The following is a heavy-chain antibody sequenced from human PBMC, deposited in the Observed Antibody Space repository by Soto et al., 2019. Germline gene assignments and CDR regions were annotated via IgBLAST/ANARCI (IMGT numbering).Heavy chain of an antibody. CDR1: GYTFTGYY. J-gene: IGHJ6*02. CDR2: INPNSGGT. CDR3: ARAQVVVAATSYYYYYGMDV. Sequence: GAVKVSCKASGYTFTGYYMPWVRQAPGQGLEWMGWINPNSGGTNYAQKFQGWVTMTRDTSISTAYMELSRLRSDDTAVYYCARAQVVVAATSYYYYYGMDVWGQGTTVTVSS. V-gene: IGHV1-2*04. D-gene: IGHD2-15*01.